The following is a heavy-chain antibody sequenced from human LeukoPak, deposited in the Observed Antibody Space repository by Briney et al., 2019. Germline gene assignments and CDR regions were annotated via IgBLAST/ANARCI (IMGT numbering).Heavy chain of an antibody. CDR1: GFSFSTYA. V-gene: IGHV3-23*01. CDR3: AKNFAPGNAFYDF. Sequence: GGSLRLSCAASGFSFSTYAMTWVRQAPGRGLEWVSAIDWTSHYIFYRDSVQGRFTTSRDNSRATLFLQMNSLTAEDSAVYYCAKNFAPGNAFYDFWGQGVLDTVSS. J-gene: IGHJ4*02. CDR2: IDWTSHYI. D-gene: IGHD1-1*01.